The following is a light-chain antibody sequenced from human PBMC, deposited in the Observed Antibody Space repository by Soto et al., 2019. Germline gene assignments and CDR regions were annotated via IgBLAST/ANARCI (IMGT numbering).Light chain of an antibody. CDR3: QVWDSSSDHVI. CDR2: HDS. Sequence: SYELTPPPSVSVAPGQTARISCGGNDIGGKTVHWYQHKPGQAPELVIYHDSDRPSGIPERFSGSNSENTATLTISRVEAGDEADYYCQVWDSSSDHVIFGGGTKLTVL. CDR1: DIGGKT. J-gene: IGLJ2*01. V-gene: IGLV3-21*01.